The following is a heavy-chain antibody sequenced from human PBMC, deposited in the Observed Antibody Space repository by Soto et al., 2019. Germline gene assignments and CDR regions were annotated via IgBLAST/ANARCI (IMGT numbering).Heavy chain of an antibody. J-gene: IGHJ5*02. Sequence: SKTLSLTCTVSGGSISSGDYYWSWIRQPPGKGLEWIGYIYYSGSTYYNPSLKSRVTISVDTSKNQFSLKLSSVTAADTAVYYCARAGEEPESWFDPWGQGTLVTVSS. CDR2: IYYSGST. V-gene: IGHV4-30-4*01. CDR1: GGSISSGDYY. CDR3: ARAGEEPESWFDP. D-gene: IGHD3-10*01.